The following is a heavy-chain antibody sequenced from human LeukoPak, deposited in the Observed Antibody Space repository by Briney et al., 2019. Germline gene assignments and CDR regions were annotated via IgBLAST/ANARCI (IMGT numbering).Heavy chain of an antibody. J-gene: IGHJ4*02. CDR2: IFPSGGEI. V-gene: IGHV3-23*01. CDR3: ARAKPKNMVRGLIMRRESRYYFDY. Sequence: PGGSLRLSCAASGFTFSTFAMIWVRQPPGKGLEWVSSIFPSGGEIHYADSVKGRFTISRDNSKSTLYIQMNSLRAEDTAVYYCARAKPKNMVRGLIMRRESRYYFDYWGQGTLVTVSS. D-gene: IGHD3-10*01. CDR1: GFTFSTFA.